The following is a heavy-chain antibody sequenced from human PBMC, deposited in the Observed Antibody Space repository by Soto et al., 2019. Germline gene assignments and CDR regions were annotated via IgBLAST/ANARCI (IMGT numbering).Heavy chain of an antibody. CDR1: GGSISSYY. CDR2: IYTSGST. Sequence: QVQLQESGPGLVKPSETLSLTCTVSGGSISSYYWSWIRQPAGKGLEWIGRIYTSGSTNYNPSLKSRVTMSVDTSKHQFSLKLSSVTAADTAVYYCAREDPLLWFGELLHNWFDPWGQGTLVTVSS. D-gene: IGHD3-10*01. J-gene: IGHJ5*02. V-gene: IGHV4-4*07. CDR3: AREDPLLWFGELLHNWFDP.